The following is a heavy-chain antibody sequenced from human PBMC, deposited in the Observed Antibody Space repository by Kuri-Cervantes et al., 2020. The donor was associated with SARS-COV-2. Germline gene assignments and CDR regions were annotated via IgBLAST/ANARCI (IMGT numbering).Heavy chain of an antibody. CDR1: GFTFSSYS. D-gene: IGHD2-15*01. V-gene: IGHV3-21*01. J-gene: IGHJ6*03. CDR2: ISSTSSYI. Sequence: GESLKISCAASGFTFSSYSMNWVRQAPGKGLEWVSSISSTSSYIYYADSVKGRFTISRDNAKNSLYLQMNSLRAEDTAVYYCAIDCSIPYKYYYYYYMDVWGKGTTVTVSS. CDR3: AIDCSIPYKYYYYYYMDV.